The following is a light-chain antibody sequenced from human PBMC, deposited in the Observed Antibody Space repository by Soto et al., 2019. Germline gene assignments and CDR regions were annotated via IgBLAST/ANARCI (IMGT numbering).Light chain of an antibody. J-gene: IGKJ1*01. CDR1: QSVSNNY. Sequence: EIVLTQSPGTLSLSPGERATLSCRASQSVSNNYLGWYQQKPGQAPRLLVYGASRRATGSPDRFSGSGSGTDFTLTISWLEAEDFAVYYCQQYGNSLPWTFGQGTKVEIK. V-gene: IGKV3-20*01. CDR2: GAS. CDR3: QQYGNSLPWT.